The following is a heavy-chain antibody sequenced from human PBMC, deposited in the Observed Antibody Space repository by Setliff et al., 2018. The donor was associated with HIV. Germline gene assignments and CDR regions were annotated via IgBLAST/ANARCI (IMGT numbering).Heavy chain of an antibody. CDR2: MNPKSGNT. D-gene: IGHD3-3*01. J-gene: IGHJ5*02. V-gene: IGHV1-8*02. CDR3: ARGHLDYDYWEDILGNWFDP. Sequence: GASVKVSCKASGYTFTNSDINWVRQAPGQGLEWMGWMNPKSGNTGYAQKFQGRVTMTSNTFTGTAYMELNSLTSDDTAVYYCARGHLDYDYWEDILGNWFDPWG. CDR1: GYTFTNSD.